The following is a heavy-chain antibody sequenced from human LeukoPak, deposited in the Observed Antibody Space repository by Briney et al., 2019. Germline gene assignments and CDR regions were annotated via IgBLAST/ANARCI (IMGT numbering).Heavy chain of an antibody. CDR2: IYYSGST. J-gene: IGHJ3*02. CDR1: GGSISSSSYY. Sequence: SETLSLTCTVSGGSISSSSYYWGWIRQPPGKGLEWIGSIYYSGSTYYNPSLKSRVTISVDTSKNQFSLKLSSVTAADTAVYYCAKSSPQYQDAFDIWGQGTMVTVSS. D-gene: IGHD2-2*01. V-gene: IGHV4-39*07. CDR3: AKSSPQYQDAFDI.